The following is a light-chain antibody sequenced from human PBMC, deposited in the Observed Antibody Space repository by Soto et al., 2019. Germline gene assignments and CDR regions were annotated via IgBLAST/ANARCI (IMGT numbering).Light chain of an antibody. V-gene: IGLV2-14*01. CDR1: SSDVAGYNF. Sequence: QSALTQPASVSGSPEQSITISCTGTSSDVAGYNFVSWYQHHPGKAPRLLIYEVSKRPSGISNRFSGSMSGNTATLTISGLQAEDEADYYCNSYTITSARVFGTGTKLTVL. CDR3: NSYTITSARV. J-gene: IGLJ1*01. CDR2: EVS.